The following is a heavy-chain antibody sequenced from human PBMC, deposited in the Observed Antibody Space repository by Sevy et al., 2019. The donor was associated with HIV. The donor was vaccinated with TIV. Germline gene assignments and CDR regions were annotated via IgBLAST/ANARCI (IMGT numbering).Heavy chain of an antibody. CDR1: EFTFSNCW. CDR2: IKQDGSEK. CDR3: ATCKADTYNSGLGRIGYNYYMDV. D-gene: IGHD6-25*01. J-gene: IGHJ6*03. Sequence: GGSLRLSCVASEFTFSNCWMSWVRQAAGKGLEWVANIKQDGSEKYYVNSLKGGFTISRANAMNSLYLHMNSLRAEDTAVYYCATCKADTYNSGLGRIGYNYYMDVWGKGTTVTVSS. V-gene: IGHV3-7*01.